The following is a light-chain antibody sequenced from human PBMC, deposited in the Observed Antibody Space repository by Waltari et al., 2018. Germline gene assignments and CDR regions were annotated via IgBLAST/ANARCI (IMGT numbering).Light chain of an antibody. Sequence: QPVLTQSSSASASLGSSVKPTCTMSSGHSTYIIAWHQQQPGKAPRYLVKLEGGGSYNKGREVPGRLSGARSGAVRYRTLSNLRCKDEPDYYCEIRDSNNGVFGGETNLTVL. V-gene: IGLV4-60*02. CDR3: EIRDSNNGV. CDR2: LEGGGSY. J-gene: IGLJ3*02. CDR1: SGHSTYI.